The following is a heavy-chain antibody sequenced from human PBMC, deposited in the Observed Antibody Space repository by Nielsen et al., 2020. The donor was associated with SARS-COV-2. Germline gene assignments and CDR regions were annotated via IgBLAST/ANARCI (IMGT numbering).Heavy chain of an antibody. CDR1: GGSFSGYY. D-gene: IGHD6-13*01. CDR3: ARGRYSSSWYRPMSAFDY. Sequence: SETVSLTCAVYGGSFSGYYWSWIRQPPGKGLEWIGEINHSGSTNYNPSLKSRVTISVDTSKNQFSLKLRSVTAADTAVYYCARGRYSSSWYRPMSAFDYWGQGTLVTVSS. CDR2: INHSGST. V-gene: IGHV4-34*01. J-gene: IGHJ4*02.